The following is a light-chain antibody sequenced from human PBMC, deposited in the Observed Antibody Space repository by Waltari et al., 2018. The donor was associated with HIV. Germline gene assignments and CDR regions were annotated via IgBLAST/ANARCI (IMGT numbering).Light chain of an antibody. Sequence: QSALTQPASVSGSPGQSITISCTGTSSDVGSYNLVSWYQQHPGQAPKLMIYEVSKRPSGVSNRFSCSKSGNTASRTSAGLQAEDEADYYCCSYAGSSTFRVFGGGTKLTVL. CDR3: CSYAGSSTFRV. CDR1: SSDVGSYNL. V-gene: IGLV2-23*02. CDR2: EVS. J-gene: IGLJ3*02.